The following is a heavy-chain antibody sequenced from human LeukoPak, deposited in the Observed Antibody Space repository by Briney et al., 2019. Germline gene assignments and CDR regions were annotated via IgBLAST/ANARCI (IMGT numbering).Heavy chain of an antibody. CDR2: ISASGSNI. D-gene: IGHD4-17*01. Sequence: PGGSLRLSCAASGFTFTTYSMNWVRQAPGKGLEWVSYISASGSNIYYADSVKGRFTISRDNAKNSLYLQMNSLRDEDTTVYYCARDYYGDYYFDHWGQGTLVPVSS. J-gene: IGHJ4*02. CDR1: GFTFTTYS. V-gene: IGHV3-48*02. CDR3: ARDYYGDYYFDH.